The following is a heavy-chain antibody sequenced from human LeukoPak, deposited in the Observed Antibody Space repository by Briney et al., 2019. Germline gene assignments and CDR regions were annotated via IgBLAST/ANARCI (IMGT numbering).Heavy chain of an antibody. CDR3: ATQGIAVAGEGYYFDY. CDR1: GYTLTELS. D-gene: IGHD6-19*01. V-gene: IGHV1-24*01. CDR2: FDPEDGET. Sequence: ASVKASCKVSGYTLTELSMHWVRQAPGKGLEWMGGFDPEDGETIYAQKFQGRVTMTEDTSTDTAYMELSSLRSEDTAVYYCATQGIAVAGEGYYFDYWGQGTLVTVSS. J-gene: IGHJ4*02.